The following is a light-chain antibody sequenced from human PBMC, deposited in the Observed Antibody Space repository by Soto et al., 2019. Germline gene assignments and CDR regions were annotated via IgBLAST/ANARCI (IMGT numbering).Light chain of an antibody. CDR1: NSDVGGYNY. CDR3: SSYAGSNNL. V-gene: IGLV2-8*01. CDR2: EVN. Sequence: QSALTQPRSVSGSPGQSVTISCTGTNSDVGGYNYVSWYQQHPGKAPKLMIYEVNKRPSGVPDRFSGSKSGNTASLTVSGLQAEDEADYYCSSYAGSNNLFGGGTKVTVL. J-gene: IGLJ3*02.